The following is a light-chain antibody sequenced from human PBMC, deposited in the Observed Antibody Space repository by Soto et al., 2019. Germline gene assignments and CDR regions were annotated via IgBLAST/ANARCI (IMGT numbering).Light chain of an antibody. Sequence: QSVLTQPPSASGTPGQRVTISCSGSSSNIGSNTVNWYQQLPGTAPKLLIYSNNQRPSGVPDRFSGSKSGTSASLAISGLQSDDEADYYCAACDDSLNGYVFGTGTKVTVL. CDR1: SSNIGSNT. J-gene: IGLJ1*01. CDR3: AACDDSLNGYV. V-gene: IGLV1-44*01. CDR2: SNN.